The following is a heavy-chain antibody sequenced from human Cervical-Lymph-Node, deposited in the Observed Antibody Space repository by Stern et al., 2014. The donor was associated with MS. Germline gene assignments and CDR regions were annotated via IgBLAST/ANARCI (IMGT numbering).Heavy chain of an antibody. D-gene: IGHD4-17*01. Sequence: EVQLVESGGGLVQPGGSLRLSCAASGFTFSGYWMHWVRQAPGKGRVWVSRINGDGSSTNYADSVTGRFTVSRDNAKNTLYLQMNSLRAEDTAVYYCARDPYGDYSSFWGQGTLVTVSS. CDR2: INGDGSST. CDR3: ARDPYGDYSSF. J-gene: IGHJ4*02. V-gene: IGHV3-74*01. CDR1: GFTFSGYW.